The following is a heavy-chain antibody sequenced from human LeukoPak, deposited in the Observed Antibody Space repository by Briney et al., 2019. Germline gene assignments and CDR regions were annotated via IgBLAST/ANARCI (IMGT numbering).Heavy chain of an antibody. CDR3: AKGAYYAD. CDR1: GFTFSSYS. V-gene: IGHV3-23*01. J-gene: IGHJ4*02. Sequence: HPGGSLRLSCAASGFTFSSYSMNWVRQAPGKGLEWVSTISGSGDSTYYADSVKGRFTSSRDNSKNTLYLQMNSLRAEDTAVYYCAKGAYYADWGQGTLVTVSS. D-gene: IGHD3-3*01. CDR2: ISGSGDST.